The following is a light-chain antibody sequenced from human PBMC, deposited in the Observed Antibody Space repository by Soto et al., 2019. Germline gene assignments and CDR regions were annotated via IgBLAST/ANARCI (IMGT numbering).Light chain of an antibody. V-gene: IGLV1-40*01. CDR1: SSNIGAGYD. CDR3: QSYDRSLGVV. J-gene: IGLJ2*01. Sequence: QLVLTQPPSVSGAPGQRVTISCIGSSSNIGAGYDVHWYQQLPGTAPKLLIYGNSNRPSGVPDRFSGSKSGTSASLAITGLQAEDEAAYYCQSYDRSLGVVFGGGTKLTVL. CDR2: GNS.